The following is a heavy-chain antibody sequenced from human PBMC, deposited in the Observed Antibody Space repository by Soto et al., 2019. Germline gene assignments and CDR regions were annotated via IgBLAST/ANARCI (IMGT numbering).Heavy chain of an antibody. CDR3: AKDQGGHYDILTGSFDY. CDR2: ISGSGGST. Sequence: GGSLRLSCAASGFTFSNAGINWVRQAPGKGLEWVAAISGSGGSTYYADSVKGRFTISRDNSKNTLYLQMNSLRAEDTAVYYCAKDQGGHYDILTGSFDYWGQGTLVTVSS. V-gene: IGHV3-23*01. J-gene: IGHJ4*02. CDR1: GFTFSNAG. D-gene: IGHD3-9*01.